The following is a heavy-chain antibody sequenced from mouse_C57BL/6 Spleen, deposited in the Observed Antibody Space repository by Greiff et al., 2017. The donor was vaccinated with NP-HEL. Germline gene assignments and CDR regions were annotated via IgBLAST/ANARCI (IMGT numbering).Heavy chain of an antibody. J-gene: IGHJ1*03. CDR1: GYTFTSYW. CDR2: IYPGSGST. CDR3: ARYPFYYWYFDV. V-gene: IGHV1-55*01. Sequence: VQLQQPGAELVKPGASVKMSCKASGYTFTSYWITWVKQRPGQGLEWIGDIYPGSGSTNYNEKFKSKATLTVDTSSSTAYMQLSSLTSEDSAVYYCARYPFYYWYFDVWGTGTTVTVSS.